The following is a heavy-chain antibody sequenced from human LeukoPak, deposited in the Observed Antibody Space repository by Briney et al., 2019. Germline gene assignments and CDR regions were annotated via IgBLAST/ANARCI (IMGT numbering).Heavy chain of an antibody. CDR1: GYTFTGYY. CDR3: ARDHTTSRYCSGGSCYSAWTDFDY. V-gene: IGHV1-2*02. D-gene: IGHD2-15*01. J-gene: IGHJ4*02. CDR2: INPNSGGT. Sequence: ASVKVSCKASGYTFTGYYMHWVRQAPGQGLEWMGWINPNSGGTNYAQKFQGRVTMTRDTSISTAYMELSRLRSDDTAVYYCARDHTTSRYCSGGSCYSAWTDFDYWGQGTLVTVSS.